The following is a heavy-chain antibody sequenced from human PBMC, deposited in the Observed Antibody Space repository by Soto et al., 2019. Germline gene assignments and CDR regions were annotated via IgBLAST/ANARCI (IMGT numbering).Heavy chain of an antibody. CDR1: GFTFSNFA. J-gene: IGHJ4*02. V-gene: IGHV3-23*01. CDR3: AKPLSVAGTVSFDY. Sequence: GGSLRLSCAASGFTFSNFAMNWVRQAPGKGLEWVSDISGSGSSTFYADSVKGRFTISRDNSKNTLYLQMNRLRAEDTAVYYCAKPLSVAGTVSFDYWGQGTLVTVSS. D-gene: IGHD6-19*01. CDR2: ISGSGSST.